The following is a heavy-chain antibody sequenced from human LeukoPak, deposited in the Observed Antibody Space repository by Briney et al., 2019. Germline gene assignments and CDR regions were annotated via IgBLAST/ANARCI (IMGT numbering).Heavy chain of an antibody. J-gene: IGHJ4*02. CDR1: GGSISSSSYY. V-gene: IGHV4-39*01. Sequence: ASETLSLTCTVSGGSISSSSYYWGWIRQPPGKGLEWIGSIYYSGSTYYNPSLKSRVTISVDTSKNQFSLKLSSVTAADTAVYYCASNHYDYVWGSYRFDYWGQGTLVTVSS. CDR3: ASNHYDYVWGSYRFDY. CDR2: IYYSGST. D-gene: IGHD3-16*02.